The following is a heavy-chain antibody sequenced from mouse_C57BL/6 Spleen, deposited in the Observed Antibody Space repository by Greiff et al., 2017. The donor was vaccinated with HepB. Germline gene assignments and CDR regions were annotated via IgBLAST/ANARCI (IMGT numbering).Heavy chain of an antibody. D-gene: IGHD2-4*01. CDR1: GYTFTGYW. CDR2: ILPGSGST. J-gene: IGHJ3*01. V-gene: IGHV1-9*01. CDR3: AKRTYYDYDGGFAY. Sequence: VKLQESGAELMKPGASVKLSCKATGYTFTGYWIEWVKQRPGHGLEWIGEILPGSGSTNYNEKFKGKATFTADTSSNTAYMQLSSLTTEDSAIYYCAKRTYYDYDGGFAYWGQGTLVTVSA.